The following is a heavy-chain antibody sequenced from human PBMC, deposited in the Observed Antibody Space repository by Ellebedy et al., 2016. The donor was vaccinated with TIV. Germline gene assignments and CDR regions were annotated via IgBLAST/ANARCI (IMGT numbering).Heavy chain of an antibody. Sequence: GGSLRLSXAASGFAFTNYLMHWVRQAPGQGLEWVAVIWTDGSNEDYAASVTGRFTISRDDSNNTLFLQMNSLRGEDTAVYFCARPDSEDNYMDVWGKGTAVTVSS. CDR3: ARPDSEDNYMDV. CDR2: IWTDGSNE. V-gene: IGHV3-33*01. CDR1: GFAFTNYL. J-gene: IGHJ6*03.